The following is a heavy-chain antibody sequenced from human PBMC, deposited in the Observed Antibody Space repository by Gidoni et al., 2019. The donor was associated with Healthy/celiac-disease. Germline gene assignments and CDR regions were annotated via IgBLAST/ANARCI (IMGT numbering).Heavy chain of an antibody. CDR2: ISSSSSNI. CDR3: ARDPTSHCTNGVCYNYYYYGMDV. Sequence: EVQLVASGGGLVKPGGSLRLSCAASGFTFSSDSMHWVRQAPGKGLGWVSSISSSSSNIYYADSVKGRFTISRDNAKNSLYLQMNSLRAEDTAVYYCARDPTSHCTNGVCYNYYYYGMDVWGQGTTVTVSS. D-gene: IGHD2-8*01. V-gene: IGHV3-21*01. J-gene: IGHJ6*02. CDR1: GFTFSSDS.